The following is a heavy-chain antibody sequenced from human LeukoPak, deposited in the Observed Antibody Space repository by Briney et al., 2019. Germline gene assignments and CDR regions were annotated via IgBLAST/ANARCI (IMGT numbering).Heavy chain of an antibody. CDR2: IWYDGSNK. CDR1: GFSFSSYG. CDR3: ARDRPPQGGVGYGSGSSGGMDV. Sequence: GRSLRLSCAASGFSFSSYGMHWVRQAPGKGLEWVAVIWYDGSNKYYADSVKGRFTISRDNSKNTLYLRMNSLRAEDTAVYYCARDRPPQGGVGYGSGSSGGMDVWGQGTTVTVSS. J-gene: IGHJ6*02. D-gene: IGHD3-10*01. V-gene: IGHV3-33*01.